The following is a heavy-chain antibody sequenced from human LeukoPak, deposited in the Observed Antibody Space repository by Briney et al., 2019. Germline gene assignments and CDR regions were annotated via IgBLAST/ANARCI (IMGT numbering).Heavy chain of an antibody. D-gene: IGHD2-15*01. Sequence: RPGGSLRLSCAASGFTFDDYGMSWVRQAPGKGLEWVSGINWNGGSTGYADSVKGRFTISRDNDNNSMYLQINSLRAEDTAVYYCARYHGGYFAYWGQGTLVTVSS. V-gene: IGHV3-20*04. CDR3: ARYHGGYFAY. CDR2: INWNGGST. CDR1: GFTFDDYG. J-gene: IGHJ4*02.